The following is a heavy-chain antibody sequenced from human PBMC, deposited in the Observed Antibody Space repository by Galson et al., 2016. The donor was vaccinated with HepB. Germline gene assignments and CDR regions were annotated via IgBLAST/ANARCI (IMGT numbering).Heavy chain of an antibody. V-gene: IGHV3-74*01. CDR1: GFTFSDYW. CDR2: IKGDGSVT. J-gene: IGHJ4*02. D-gene: IGHD1-26*01. CDR3: ARADSGSYYSSVDY. Sequence: SLRLSCAASGFTFSDYWMHWVRQAPGKGLMWVSRIKGDGSVTDYADSVKGRFTISRDNAKNALYMQMNSLRGDDTAVYYCARADSGSYYSSVDYWGQGTLVTVSS.